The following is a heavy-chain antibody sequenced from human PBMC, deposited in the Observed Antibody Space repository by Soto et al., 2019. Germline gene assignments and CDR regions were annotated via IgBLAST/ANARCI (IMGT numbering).Heavy chain of an antibody. J-gene: IGHJ5*02. CDR3: ARGVFRFLQWFDP. D-gene: IGHD3-3*01. CDR2: VYYSGST. Sequence: PSETLSLTCTVSVASVNSENYYWSWIRQPPGKGLEWIGYVYYSGSTNYNPSLKSRATISLDTYRNQFSLKMTSMTSADTAFYYCARGVFRFLQWFDPWGQGTLVTVSS. V-gene: IGHV4-61*01. CDR1: VASVNSENYY.